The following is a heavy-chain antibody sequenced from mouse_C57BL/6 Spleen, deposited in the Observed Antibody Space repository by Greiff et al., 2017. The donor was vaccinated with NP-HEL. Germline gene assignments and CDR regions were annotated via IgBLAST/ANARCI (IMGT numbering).Heavy chain of an antibody. CDR1: GFNIKDDY. Sequence: EVQLQQSGAELVRPGASVKLSCTASGFNIKDDYMHWVKQRPEQGLEWIGWIDPENGDTEYASKFQGKATITADTSSNTAYLQLSSLTSEDTAVYYCTSYYYGSSYNFDYWGQGTTLTVSS. D-gene: IGHD1-1*01. CDR2: IDPENGDT. V-gene: IGHV14-4*01. CDR3: TSYYYGSSYNFDY. J-gene: IGHJ2*01.